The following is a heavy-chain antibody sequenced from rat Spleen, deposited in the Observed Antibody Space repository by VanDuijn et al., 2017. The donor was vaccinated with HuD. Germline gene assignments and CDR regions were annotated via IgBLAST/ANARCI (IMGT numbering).Heavy chain of an antibody. J-gene: IGHJ3*01. CDR2: ISTGGGKT. CDR3: AKEGDGGYSSYPNWFAY. V-gene: IGHV5S13*01. Sequence: EVQLVESGGGLVQPGRSLKLSCAASGFTYSNYVMAWFRQAPTTGLEWVASISTGGGKTYYRDSVRGRFTISRDYAKNTLYLQMDSLRSEDTATYYCAKEGDGGYSSYPNWFAYWGQGTLVTVSS. D-gene: IGHD1-8*01. CDR1: GFTYSNYV.